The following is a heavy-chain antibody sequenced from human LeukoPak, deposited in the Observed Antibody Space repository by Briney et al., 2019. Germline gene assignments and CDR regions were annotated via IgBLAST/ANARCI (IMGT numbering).Heavy chain of an antibody. V-gene: IGHV1-69*04. CDR2: IIPILGIA. CDR1: GGTFSSYA. J-gene: IGHJ4*02. D-gene: IGHD3-16*01. CDR3: ASKGLDPSEGLDY. Sequence: SVKVSCKASGGTFSSYAISWVRQAPGQGLEWMGRIIPILGIANYAQKFQGRVTITADKSTSTAYMELSSLRSEDTAVYYCASKGLDPSEGLDYWGQGTLVTVSS.